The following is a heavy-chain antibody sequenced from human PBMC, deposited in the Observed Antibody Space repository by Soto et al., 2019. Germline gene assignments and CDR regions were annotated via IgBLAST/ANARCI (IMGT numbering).Heavy chain of an antibody. CDR3: VMVDNYVTPTPQDV. J-gene: IGHJ6*02. Sequence: SGDEVKKPGASVKVSCKASGYIFVNYGIAWVRQAPGQGLEWMGWISPYTGNTHSATQVQGRLTMTTDTSTSTAYMDLGSLTSDDTAVYYCVMVDNYVTPTPQDVWGQGTTVTVSS. CDR2: ISPYTGNT. V-gene: IGHV1-18*01. D-gene: IGHD3-16*01. CDR1: GYIFVNYG.